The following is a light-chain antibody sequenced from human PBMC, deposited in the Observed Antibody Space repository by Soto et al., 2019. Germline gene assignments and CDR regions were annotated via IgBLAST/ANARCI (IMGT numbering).Light chain of an antibody. CDR1: SYNVGKNL. CDR3: AAWDDSLTAWL. Sequence: QSVLTQPPSASGTPGQRVTISCSGGSYNVGKNLVYWYQQRPGTAPKLIIFKSNQRPSGVPDRFSGSNSGSSASLAISGLRSEDEADYFCAAWDDSLTAWLFGGGTKLTVL. J-gene: IGLJ3*02. V-gene: IGLV1-47*01. CDR2: KSN.